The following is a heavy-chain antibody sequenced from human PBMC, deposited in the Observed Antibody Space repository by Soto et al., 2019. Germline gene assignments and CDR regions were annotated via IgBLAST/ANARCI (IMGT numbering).Heavy chain of an antibody. V-gene: IGHV4-30-2*01. CDR3: ARGVYYDYSSGSSWFDL. CDR2: IYHTGTT. Sequence: TLSLTCNVSGGSINSGGYSWTWIRQPPGKGLEWIGFIYHTGTTYYNPSLKSRVTISVDRSNNQFSLKLNSVTAADTAVYYCARGVYYDYSSGSSWFDLWGQGALVTVSS. D-gene: IGHD3-22*01. J-gene: IGHJ5*02. CDR1: GGSINSGGYS.